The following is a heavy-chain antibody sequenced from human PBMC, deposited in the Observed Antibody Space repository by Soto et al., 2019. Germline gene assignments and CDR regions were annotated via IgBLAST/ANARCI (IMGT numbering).Heavy chain of an antibody. J-gene: IGHJ4*02. CDR1: GFTFSSYA. CDR2: ISGSGGST. V-gene: IGHV3-23*01. D-gene: IGHD3-16*02. Sequence: GGSLRLSCAASGFTFSSYAMSWVRQAPGKGLEWVSAISGSGGSTYYADSVKGRFTISRDNSKNTLYLQMNSLRAEDTAVYYCAKKGDRGEQDYDYVWGSYRMSFDYWGQGTLVTVSS. CDR3: AKKGDRGEQDYDYVWGSYRMSFDY.